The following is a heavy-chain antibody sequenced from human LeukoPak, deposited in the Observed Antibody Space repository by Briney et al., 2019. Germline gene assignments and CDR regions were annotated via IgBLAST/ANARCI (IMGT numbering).Heavy chain of an antibody. CDR3: ARRKLGTVDY. Sequence: PSGTLSLTCTVSGGSINSNTYYWGWIRQPPGKGLEWIGSIYYSGSTYYNPSLKSRVTISVDTSKNQFSLKLSSVTATDTAVYYCARRKLGTVDYWGQGTLVTVSS. V-gene: IGHV4-39*01. J-gene: IGHJ4*02. CDR1: GGSINSNTYY. CDR2: IYYSGST. D-gene: IGHD7-27*01.